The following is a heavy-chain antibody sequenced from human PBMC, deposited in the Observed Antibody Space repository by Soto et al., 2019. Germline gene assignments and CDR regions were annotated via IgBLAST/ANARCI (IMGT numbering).Heavy chain of an antibody. CDR3: ARGGHVVVVTAALDY. CDR2: VNPSGGHT. J-gene: IGHJ4*02. Sequence: QVQLMQSGAEVKKPGASVKVSCKASGDTFTEYYIHWVRQAPGQGLECMGTVNPSGGHTTYAQHFLGRVTMTRDTATSTLYMELTSLTSEDTAVYDCARGGHVVVVTAALDYWGQGTLVTVSS. V-gene: IGHV1-46*01. D-gene: IGHD2-21*02. CDR1: GDTFTEYY.